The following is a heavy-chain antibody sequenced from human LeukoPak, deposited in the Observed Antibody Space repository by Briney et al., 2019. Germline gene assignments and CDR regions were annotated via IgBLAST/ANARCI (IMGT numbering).Heavy chain of an antibody. J-gene: IGHJ4*02. CDR3: AKDFDSYYDSTGYGASFSY. Sequence: GGSLRLSCAASGFTFISYAMSWLRQAPGKGLDWVSAISCSSGNTYYADSVKGRFTVSRDNSKNTLYLRMNNLRAEDTALYYCAKDFDSYYDSTGYGASFSYWGQGPLVTVSS. V-gene: IGHV3-23*01. CDR1: GFTFISYA. D-gene: IGHD3-22*01. CDR2: ISCSSGNT.